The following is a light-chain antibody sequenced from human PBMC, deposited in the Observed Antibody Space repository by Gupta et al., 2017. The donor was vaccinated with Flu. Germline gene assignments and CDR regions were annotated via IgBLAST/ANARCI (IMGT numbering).Light chain of an antibody. V-gene: IGLV2-14*01. CDR1: SSDVGGYSY. Sequence: PLPQPAPASGSPPPSITISCTGTSSDVGGYSYVSWYQQHPGKAPKLMIYEVTQRPSGASNRFSGSKSGNTASLTISGLQAEDEADYFCASYTTTSTWVFGGGTKLTVL. CDR2: EVT. J-gene: IGLJ3*02. CDR3: ASYTTTSTWV.